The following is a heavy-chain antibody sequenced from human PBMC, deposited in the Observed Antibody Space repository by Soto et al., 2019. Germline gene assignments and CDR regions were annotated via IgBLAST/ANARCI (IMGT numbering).Heavy chain of an antibody. Sequence: QVQLVESGGGVVQPGRSLRLSCAASGFTFSSYGMHWVRQAPGKGLEWVAGIWYDGSNKYYADSVKGRFTISRDNSKNTLYLQMNSLRAEDTAVYYCARDQVVVAATPNWFDPWGQGTLVTVSS. CDR2: IWYDGSNK. CDR3: ARDQVVVAATPNWFDP. V-gene: IGHV3-33*01. CDR1: GFTFSSYG. J-gene: IGHJ5*02. D-gene: IGHD2-15*01.